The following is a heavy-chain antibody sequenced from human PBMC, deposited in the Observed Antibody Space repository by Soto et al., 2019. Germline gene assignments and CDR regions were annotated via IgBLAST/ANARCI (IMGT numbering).Heavy chain of an antibody. CDR1: GGSISSSSYY. CDR3: ASRDDYGDYGDY. CDR2: IYYSGST. J-gene: IGHJ4*02. V-gene: IGHV4-39*01. Sequence: QLQLQESGPGLVKPSETLSLTCTVSGGSISSSSYYWGWIRQPPGKGLEWIGSIYYSGSTYYNPSLKSRVTISVDTSKNQFSLKLSSVTAADTAVYYCASRDDYGDYGDYWGQGTLVTVSS. D-gene: IGHD4-17*01.